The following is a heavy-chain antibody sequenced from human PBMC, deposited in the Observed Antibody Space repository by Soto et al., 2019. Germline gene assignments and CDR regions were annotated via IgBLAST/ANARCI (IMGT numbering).Heavy chain of an antibody. CDR2: ISAYNGIT. V-gene: IGHV1-18*01. D-gene: IGHD6-6*01. J-gene: IGHJ6*02. CDR3: ASGGFPRSSYYYGMDV. CDR1: GYTFTSYG. Sequence: QVQLVQSGAEVKKPGASVKVSCKASGYTFTSYGISWVRQAPGQGLEWMGWISAYNGITNYAQKLQGRVTMTTDTATSTAYMELRSLRSDDTAVYYCASGGFPRSSYYYGMDVWGQGTTVTVSS.